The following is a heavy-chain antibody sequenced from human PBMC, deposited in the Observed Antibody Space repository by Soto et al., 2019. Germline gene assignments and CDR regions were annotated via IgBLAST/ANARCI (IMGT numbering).Heavy chain of an antibody. CDR1: CGSISSDANF. D-gene: IGHD6-6*01. V-gene: IGHV4-31*03. Sequence: SETLSLTCTVSCGSISSDANFWSWIRQLPGRGLEWIGYISSTGRTYYTPSLNSRLTISLDTSKNLFSLRLSAVTAADTAVYFCARGSFSSSSSWFDPWGQGTLVTVSS. CDR3: ARGSFSSSSSWFDP. CDR2: ISSTGRT. J-gene: IGHJ5*02.